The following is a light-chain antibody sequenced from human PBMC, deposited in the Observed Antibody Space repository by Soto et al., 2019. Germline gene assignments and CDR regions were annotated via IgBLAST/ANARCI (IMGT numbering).Light chain of an antibody. V-gene: IGKV3-20*01. CDR2: GAS. Sequence: EIVLTQSPGTLSLSPGERATLSCRASQSLSSAYLAWYQQKPGQAPRLLIYGASSRATGIPDRFSGSGSGTDFTLTISRLEPEDFAVYYCQQHGTSPTYTFGQGTKLEIK. CDR1: QSLSSAY. CDR3: QQHGTSPTYT. J-gene: IGKJ2*01.